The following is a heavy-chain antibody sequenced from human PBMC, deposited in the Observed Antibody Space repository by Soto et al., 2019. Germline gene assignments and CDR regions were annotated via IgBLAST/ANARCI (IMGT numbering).Heavy chain of an antibody. D-gene: IGHD6-19*01. J-gene: IGHJ5*02. CDR1: GFTFSSYG. Sequence: GGSLRLSCRTSGFTFSSYGMHWVRQAPGKGPEWVAFISNDGSKTDYADSVKGRFTVSRDNPKNTLFLQMNSLRGEDTAVYYCMKPRSSLQWPPFDPWGHGTLVTV. CDR3: MKPRSSLQWPPFDP. CDR2: ISNDGSKT. V-gene: IGHV3-30*02.